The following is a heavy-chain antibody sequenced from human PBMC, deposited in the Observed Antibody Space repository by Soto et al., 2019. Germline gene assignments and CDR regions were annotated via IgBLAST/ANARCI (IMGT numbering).Heavy chain of an antibody. V-gene: IGHV4-59*01. CDR3: ARYRREAVAGYTLDN. CDR1: GGSISSNY. D-gene: IGHD6-13*01. CDR2: VYNSGST. Sequence: PSETLSLTCTVSGGSISSNYWTWIRQPPGKGLEWIGYVYNSGSTNYNPSLKSRVTISEDTSKSQLSLKVNSMTAACTAVYYCARYRREAVAGYTLDNWGQGILVTVSS. J-gene: IGHJ4*02.